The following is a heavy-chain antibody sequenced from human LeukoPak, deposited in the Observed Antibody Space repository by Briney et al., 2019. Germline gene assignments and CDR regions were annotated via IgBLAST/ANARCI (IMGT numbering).Heavy chain of an antibody. CDR3: ARRICRGGSCYSIDY. Sequence: SETLSLTCAVYGGSFSGYYWSWIRQPPGKGLEWIGEINHSGSTNYNPSLKSRVTISVDTSKNQFSLKLSSVTAADTAVYYCARRICRGGSCYSIDYWGQGTLDTVSS. CDR2: INHSGST. V-gene: IGHV4-34*01. J-gene: IGHJ4*02. CDR1: GGSFSGYY. D-gene: IGHD2-15*01.